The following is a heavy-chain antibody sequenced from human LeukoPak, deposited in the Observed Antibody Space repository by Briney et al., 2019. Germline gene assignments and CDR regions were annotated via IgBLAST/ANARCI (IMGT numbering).Heavy chain of an antibody. V-gene: IGHV3-64*01. Sequence: PGGSLRLSCAASGFIFSNYAIHWVRQAPGKGLEYVSAISSNGGNTYYANSVKCRFTISRDNSKNTLYLQMNSLRAEDTAVYYCARGRHCSSTSCYLHDAFDIWGQGTMVTVSS. J-gene: IGHJ3*02. CDR3: ARGRHCSSTSCYLHDAFDI. D-gene: IGHD2-2*01. CDR1: GFIFSNYA. CDR2: ISSNGGNT.